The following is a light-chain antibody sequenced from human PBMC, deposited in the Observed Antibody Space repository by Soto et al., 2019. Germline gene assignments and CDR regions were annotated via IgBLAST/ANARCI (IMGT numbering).Light chain of an antibody. CDR3: QSYDSSLSGSRV. CDR2: GNG. J-gene: IGLJ1*01. V-gene: IGLV1-40*01. CDR1: SSSIGAGYE. Sequence: QSVLTQPPSVSGAPGQRVTISCSGTSSSIGAGYEVHWYHQLPGTAPKLVVSGNGNRPSGVPDRLSASKSGTSASLAITGLQAEDEGHYYCQSYDSSLSGSRVFGTGTKVTVL.